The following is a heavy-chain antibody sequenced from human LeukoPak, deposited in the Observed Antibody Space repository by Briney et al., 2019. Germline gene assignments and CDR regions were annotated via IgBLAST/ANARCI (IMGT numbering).Heavy chain of an antibody. Sequence: GGPLRLSCAASGFTFSSYAMHWVRQAPGKGLEWVAVISYDGSNKYYADSVKGRFTISRDNSKNTLYLQMNSLRAEDTAVYYCARGHRDGYNWRGDYWGQGTLVTVSS. CDR1: GFTFSSYA. D-gene: IGHD5-24*01. CDR2: ISYDGSNK. V-gene: IGHV3-30-3*01. J-gene: IGHJ4*02. CDR3: ARGHRDGYNWRGDY.